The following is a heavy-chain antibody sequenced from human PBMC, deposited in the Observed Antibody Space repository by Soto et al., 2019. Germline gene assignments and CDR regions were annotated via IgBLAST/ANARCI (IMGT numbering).Heavy chain of an antibody. CDR2: INQDGSES. J-gene: IGHJ4*02. CDR3: ARPARECSSPGCAN. V-gene: IGHV3-7*01. Sequence: EVQLVESGGGLVQPGGSLRLSCVVSGLIFSNYWMSWVRQAPGKGREWVANINQDGSESYYVDSVKGRFTISRDNAKNSLYLQMTSLRPEDTAVYYCARPARECSSPGCANWGQGTLVTVSS. CDR1: GLIFSNYW. D-gene: IGHD2-2*01.